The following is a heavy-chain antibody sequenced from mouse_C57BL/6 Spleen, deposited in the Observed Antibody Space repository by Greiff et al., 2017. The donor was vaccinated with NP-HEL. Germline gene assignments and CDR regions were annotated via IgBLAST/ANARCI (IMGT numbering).Heavy chain of an antibody. CDR3: ARYLYYGPYYYAMDY. Sequence: EVQLQESGGGLVQPGGSLSLSCAASGFTFTDYYMSWVRQPPGKALEWLGFIRNKANGYTTEYSASVKGRFTISRDNSQSILYLQMNALRAEDSATYYCARYLYYGPYYYAMDYWGQGTSVTVSS. J-gene: IGHJ4*01. V-gene: IGHV7-3*01. CDR1: GFTFTDYY. D-gene: IGHD2-1*01. CDR2: IRNKANGYTT.